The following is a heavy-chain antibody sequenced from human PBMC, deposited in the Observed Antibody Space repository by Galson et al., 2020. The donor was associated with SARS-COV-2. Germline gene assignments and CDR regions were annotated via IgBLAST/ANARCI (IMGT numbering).Heavy chain of an antibody. CDR1: GGSISSSNW. V-gene: IGHV4-4*02. J-gene: IGHJ3*02. D-gene: IGHD2-15*01. CDR3: LGATRFGAFDI. CDR2: IYHSGST. Sequence: SQTLSLTCAVSGGSISSSNWWSWVRQPPGKGLEWIGEIYHSGSTNYNPSLKSRVTISVDKSKNQFSLKLSSVTAADTAVYYCLGATRFGAFDIWGQGTMVTVSS.